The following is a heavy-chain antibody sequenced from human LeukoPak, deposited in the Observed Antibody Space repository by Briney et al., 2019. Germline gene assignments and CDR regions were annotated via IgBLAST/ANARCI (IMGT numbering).Heavy chain of an antibody. Sequence: PGGSLRLSCAASGFTFSNYEMNWVRQAPGKGLEWVSYISSSGNTIYYADSVKGRFTISRDNAKSSLYLQMNSLRAEDTAVYYCARSMVRGVAGHYYYYYMDVWGKGTTVTISS. J-gene: IGHJ6*03. CDR2: ISSSGNTI. D-gene: IGHD3-10*01. CDR1: GFTFSNYE. CDR3: ARSMVRGVAGHYYYYYMDV. V-gene: IGHV3-48*03.